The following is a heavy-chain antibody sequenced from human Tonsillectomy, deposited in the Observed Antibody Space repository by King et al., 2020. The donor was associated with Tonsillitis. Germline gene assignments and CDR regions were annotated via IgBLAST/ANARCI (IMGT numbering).Heavy chain of an antibody. J-gene: IGHJ5*01. V-gene: IGHV3-7*01. CDR2: IKQDGSEQ. Sequence: EVQLVESGGTLVQPGGSLRLSCAASGFTFSNYWMNWVRQTPGKGLEWVAIIKQDGSEQYYVDSVKGRFTISRDNTKNSLHLQMNSLRAEDTAVYYCAKDLSQLPFFGDNGFDSWGQGTLVTVSS. CDR1: GFTFSNYW. CDR3: AKDLSQLPFFGDNGFDS. D-gene: IGHD3-16*01.